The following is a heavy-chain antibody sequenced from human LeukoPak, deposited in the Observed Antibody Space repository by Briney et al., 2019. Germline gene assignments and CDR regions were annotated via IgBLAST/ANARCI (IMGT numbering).Heavy chain of an antibody. D-gene: IGHD3-10*01. CDR2: IYYSGST. J-gene: IGHJ4*02. CDR3: ARHCLWFGEKVYYFDY. V-gene: IGHV4-39*01. Sequence: SETLSLTCTVSGGSISSSSYYWGWIRQPPGKGLEWIGSIYYSGSTYYNPSLKSRVTISVDTSKNQFSLKLSSVTAADTAVYYCARHCLWFGEKVYYFDYWGQGTLVTVSS. CDR1: GGSISSSSYY.